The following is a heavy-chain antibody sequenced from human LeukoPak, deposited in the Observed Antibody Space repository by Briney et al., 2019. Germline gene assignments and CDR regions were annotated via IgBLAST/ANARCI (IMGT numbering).Heavy chain of an antibody. Sequence: ASVKVSCKASGYTFTGYYMHWVRQAPGQGLEWLGWINPNSGGTNYAQKFQGRVTMTRDTSISTAYMELSRLRSDDTAVYYCARSDYGSGSYIDYWGQGTLVTISS. CDR3: ARSDYGSGSYIDY. D-gene: IGHD3-10*01. J-gene: IGHJ4*02. CDR1: GYTFTGYY. V-gene: IGHV1-2*02. CDR2: INPNSGGT.